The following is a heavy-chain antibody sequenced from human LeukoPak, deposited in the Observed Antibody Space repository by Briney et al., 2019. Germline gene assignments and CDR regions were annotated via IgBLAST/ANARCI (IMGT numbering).Heavy chain of an antibody. CDR1: GFTFSNYG. D-gene: IGHD5-24*01. J-gene: IGHJ4*02. V-gene: IGHV3-30*18. Sequence: GGSLRLSCAASGFTFSNYGMHWVRQAPGKGLEWVAVISYDGSNKYYADSVRGRFTISRDNSKNTLYLQMDCLKTEDTAMYYCAKGREMSTTPYDYWGQGTLVTVSS. CDR2: ISYDGSNK. CDR3: AKGREMSTTPYDY.